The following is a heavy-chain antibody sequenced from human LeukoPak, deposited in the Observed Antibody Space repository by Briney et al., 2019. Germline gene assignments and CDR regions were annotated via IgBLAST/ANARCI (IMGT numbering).Heavy chain of an antibody. J-gene: IGHJ6*03. Sequence: GGSLRLSCAASGFTFSSYWMHWVRQVPGKGLVWASLIHSDGSTIIYADSVKGRFTISRDNAKKTLYLQMDSLRVEDMAVYYCARGGGSAASGSQVRVDYMDVWGKGTTVTVSS. V-gene: IGHV3-74*01. CDR1: GFTFSSYW. CDR3: ARGGGSAASGSQVRVDYMDV. D-gene: IGHD3-10*01. CDR2: IHSDGSTI.